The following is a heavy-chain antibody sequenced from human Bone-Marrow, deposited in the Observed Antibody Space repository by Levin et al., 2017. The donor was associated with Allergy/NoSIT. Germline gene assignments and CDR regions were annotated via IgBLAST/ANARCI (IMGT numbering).Heavy chain of an antibody. CDR2: ISYNGGGI. V-gene: IGHV3-9*01. D-gene: IGHD5-12*01. J-gene: IGHJ5*02. Sequence: GGSLRLSCVASGFSFDDYAMHWVRQAPGKGLEWVSGISYNGGGIGYADSVRGRFSISRDNTKKPLYLEMNSLRDDDTAFYYCVNGAGWIDWFDPWGQGTLVTVSS. CDR3: VNGAGWIDWFDP. CDR1: GFSFDDYA.